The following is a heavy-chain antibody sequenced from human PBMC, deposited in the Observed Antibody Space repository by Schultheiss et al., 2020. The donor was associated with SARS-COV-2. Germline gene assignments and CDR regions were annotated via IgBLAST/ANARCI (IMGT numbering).Heavy chain of an antibody. D-gene: IGHD3-9*01. J-gene: IGHJ6*02. CDR3: ARGPTRRILTGYWMKLTTDYYGMDV. CDR1: GGSVSSGSYY. Sequence: SQTLSLTCTVSGGSVSSGSYYWSWIRQPPGKGLEWIGYIYYSGSTYYNPSLKSRVTISVDTSKNQFSLKLSSVTAADTAVYYCARGPTRRILTGYWMKLTTDYYGMDVWGQGTTFTVSS. CDR2: IYYSGST. V-gene: IGHV4-61*01.